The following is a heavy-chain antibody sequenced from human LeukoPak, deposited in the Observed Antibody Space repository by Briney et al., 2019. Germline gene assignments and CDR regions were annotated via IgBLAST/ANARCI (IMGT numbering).Heavy chain of an antibody. Sequence: SETLSLTCTVSGGSISSYYWSWIRQPPGKGLEWIGYIYYSGSTNYNPSLKSRVTISVDTSKNQFSLKLSSVTAADTAVYYCARVLSGRDAFDIWGQETMVTVSS. CDR1: GGSISSYY. D-gene: IGHD2-15*01. CDR3: ARVLSGRDAFDI. CDR2: IYYSGST. V-gene: IGHV4-59*08. J-gene: IGHJ3*02.